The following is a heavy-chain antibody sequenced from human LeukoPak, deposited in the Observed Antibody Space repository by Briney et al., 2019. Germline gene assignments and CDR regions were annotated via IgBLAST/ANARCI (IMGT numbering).Heavy chain of an antibody. D-gene: IGHD1-26*01. J-gene: IGHJ4*02. Sequence: GGSLRLSCAASGFTVSSNYMSWVRQAPGKGLEWVSVIYSGGSTYYADSVKGRFTISRDNSKNTLYLQMGSLRAEDMAVYYCARANLVGATYFDYWGQGTLVTVSS. CDR2: IYSGGST. CDR1: GFTVSSNY. V-gene: IGHV3-53*05. CDR3: ARANLVGATYFDY.